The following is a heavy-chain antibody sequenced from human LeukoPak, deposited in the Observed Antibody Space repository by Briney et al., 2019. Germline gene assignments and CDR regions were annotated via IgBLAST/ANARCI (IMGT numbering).Heavy chain of an antibody. CDR3: TTAVVVTSRSGGFFDY. CDR1: GFTFSNAW. J-gene: IGHJ4*02. CDR2: IKSKTDGATT. V-gene: IGHV3-15*01. Sequence: PGGSLRLSCAASGFTFSNAWMSWVRQAPGKGLEWVGRIKSKTDGATTDYAAPVKGRFTISRDDSKNTLYLQMNSLKTEDTAVYYCTTAVVVTSRSGGFFDYWGQGTLVTVSS. D-gene: IGHD2-21*02.